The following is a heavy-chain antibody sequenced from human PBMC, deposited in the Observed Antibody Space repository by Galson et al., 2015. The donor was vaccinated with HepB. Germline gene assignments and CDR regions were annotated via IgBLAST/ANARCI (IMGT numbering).Heavy chain of an antibody. D-gene: IGHD1-26*01. CDR3: AKERSVGLFDY. V-gene: IGHV3-30*18. J-gene: IGHJ4*02. Sequence: SLRLSCAASGFTFRSYGMHWVRQAPGKGLKWVAVVSYDGHKKDYAHSVSGRFTISRDNSKNTLYLQMNSLGAEDTAIYYCAKERSVGLFDYWGQGTVVSVSS. CDR1: GFTFRSYG. CDR2: VSYDGHKK.